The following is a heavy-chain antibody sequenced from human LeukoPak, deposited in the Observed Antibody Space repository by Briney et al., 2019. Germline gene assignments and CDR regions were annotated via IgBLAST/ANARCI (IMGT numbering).Heavy chain of an antibody. V-gene: IGHV4-34*01. D-gene: IGHD3-22*01. CDR3: ASRTYYYDSSGYYQSAFDI. CDR1: GGSFSGYY. Sequence: SETLSLTCAVYGGSFSGYYWSWIRQPPGKGLEWIGEINHSGSTNYNPSLKSRVTMSVDTSNNQFSLKLNSVTAADTAVYYCASRTYYYDSSGYYQSAFDIWGQGTMVTVSS. J-gene: IGHJ3*02. CDR2: INHSGST.